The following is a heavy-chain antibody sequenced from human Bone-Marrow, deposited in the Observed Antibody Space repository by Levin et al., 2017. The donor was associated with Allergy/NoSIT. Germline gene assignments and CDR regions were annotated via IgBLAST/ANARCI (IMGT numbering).Heavy chain of an antibody. J-gene: IGHJ4*02. CDR3: AREKGGTRGWYTVDY. Sequence: GGSLRLSCAASGFTFSNYGMHWVRQAPGKGLEWVAVITASGHKTYYSNSAEGRFSVSRDNAGKTVYLQMNSLTGDDTAVYYCAREKGGTRGWYTVDYRGQGALVIVSP. CDR2: ITASGHKT. D-gene: IGHD6-19*01. V-gene: IGHV3-23*01. CDR1: GFTFSNYG.